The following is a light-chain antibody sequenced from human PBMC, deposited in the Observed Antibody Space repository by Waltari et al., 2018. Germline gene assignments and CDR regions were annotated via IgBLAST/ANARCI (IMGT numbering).Light chain of an antibody. CDR3: VSRDSSDNRLEVI. CDR1: SLRKYY. J-gene: IGLJ2*01. CDR2: GEN. V-gene: IGLV3-19*01. Sequence: SSELTQDPAVSVALGQTVRITCQGDSLRKYYASWYQQKPGQAPALVLYGENSRPHGSPRQAPVLNILGKKPRPPGIPVRFSGSTSGNKASWTIARTRAEDEASYYCVSRDSSDNRLEVIFGGGTKLTVL.